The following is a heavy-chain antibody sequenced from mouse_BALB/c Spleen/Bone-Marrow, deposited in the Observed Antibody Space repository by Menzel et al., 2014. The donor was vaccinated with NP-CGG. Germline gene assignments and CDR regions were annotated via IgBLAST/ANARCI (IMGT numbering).Heavy chain of an antibody. CDR3: ARGDYFDY. J-gene: IGHJ2*01. CDR2: ILPGSGST. CDR1: GYTFSSYW. V-gene: IGHV1-9*01. Sequence: VKVVESGAELMKPGASVKISCKATGYTFSSYWIGWVKQRPGHGLEWIGEILPGSGSTNYNGKFKGKATFTADTSSNTAYMQLSSLTSEDSAVYYCARGDYFDYWGQGTTLTDSS.